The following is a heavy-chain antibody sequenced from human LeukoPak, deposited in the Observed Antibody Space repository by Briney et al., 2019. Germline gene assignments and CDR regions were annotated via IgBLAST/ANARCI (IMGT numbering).Heavy chain of an antibody. Sequence: GGALRLSCAASGVTFSNYWMHWVRQAPGKGLVWVSRINSDGSSTSYADSVKGRFTISRDNAKNTLYLQMNSLRAEDTAVYYCASQQLGIDYFDYWGQGTLVTVSS. CDR2: INSDGSST. J-gene: IGHJ4*02. V-gene: IGHV3-74*01. CDR1: GVTFSNYW. CDR3: ASQQLGIDYFDY. D-gene: IGHD7-27*01.